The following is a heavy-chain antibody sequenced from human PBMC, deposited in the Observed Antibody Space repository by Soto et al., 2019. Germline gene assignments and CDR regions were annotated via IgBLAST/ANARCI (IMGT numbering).Heavy chain of an antibody. CDR1: GFTFSSYA. Sequence: GGSLRLSCAASGFTFSSYAMSWVRQAPGKGLEWVSAISGSGGSTYYADSVKGRFTISGDNSKNTLYLQMNSLRAEDTAVYYCAKVYYYDSSGYDPPHYWGQGTLVTVSS. D-gene: IGHD3-22*01. CDR2: ISGSGGST. V-gene: IGHV3-23*01. CDR3: AKVYYYDSSGYDPPHY. J-gene: IGHJ4*02.